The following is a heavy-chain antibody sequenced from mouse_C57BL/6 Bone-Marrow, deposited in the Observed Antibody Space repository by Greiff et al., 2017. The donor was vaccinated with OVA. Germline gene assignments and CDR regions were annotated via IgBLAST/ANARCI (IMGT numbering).Heavy chain of an antibody. CDR2: IWSDGST. CDR1: GFSLTSYG. CDR3: ARDYGSSYWYFDV. D-gene: IGHD1-1*01. Sequence: VKLQESGPGLVAPSQSLSITCTVSGFSLTSYGVHWVRQPPGKGLEWLVVIWSDGSTTYNSALKSRLSISKDNSKSQVFLKMNSLRTDDTAMYYCARDYGSSYWYFDVWGTGTTVTVSS. J-gene: IGHJ1*03. V-gene: IGHV2-6*03.